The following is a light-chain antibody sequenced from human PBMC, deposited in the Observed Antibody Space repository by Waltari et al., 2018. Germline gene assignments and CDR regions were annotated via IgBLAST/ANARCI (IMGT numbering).Light chain of an antibody. CDR1: SPNIGKNF. CDR3: ATWDDSLRGWV. V-gene: IGLV1-47*01. Sequence: QSVVTQPPSASGTPGQRVTISCSGSSPNIGKNFVYWYHQSPGTAPKLLIYRNHQRPSVVPDRFSGSKSGTSASLAISGLRSEDESDYYCATWDDSLRGWVFGGGTKLTVL. J-gene: IGLJ3*02. CDR2: RNH.